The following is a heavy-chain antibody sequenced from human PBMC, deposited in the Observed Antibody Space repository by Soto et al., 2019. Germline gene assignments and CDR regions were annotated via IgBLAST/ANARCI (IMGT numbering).Heavy chain of an antibody. J-gene: IGHJ5*02. Sequence: EGQLVESGGALVQPGGSLRLSCAASGFTFSSYWMSWVRQAPGRGLEWVANIKPDGSEKHYADSVKGRFTISRDNAEDSLYLQMYSLRTEDTAVYYCARCVWEGHCTSTSCHPNWFDPWGQGTLVTVSS. D-gene: IGHD2-2*01. CDR3: ARCVWEGHCTSTSCHPNWFDP. CDR2: IKPDGSEK. CDR1: GFTFSSYW. V-gene: IGHV3-7*05.